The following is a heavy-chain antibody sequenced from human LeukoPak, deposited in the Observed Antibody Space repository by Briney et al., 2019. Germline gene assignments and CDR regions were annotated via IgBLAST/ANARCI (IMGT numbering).Heavy chain of an antibody. CDR1: GGSISSSSYY. CDR3: ARERGVGGTTI. J-gene: IGHJ3*02. CDR2: IYYSGST. Sequence: PSETLSLTCTVSGGSISSSSYYWGWIRQPPGKGLEWIGSIYYSGSTYYNPSLKSRVTISVDRSKNQFSLKLSSVTAADTAVYYCARERGVGGTTIWGQGTMVTVSS. V-gene: IGHV4-39*07. D-gene: IGHD3-10*01.